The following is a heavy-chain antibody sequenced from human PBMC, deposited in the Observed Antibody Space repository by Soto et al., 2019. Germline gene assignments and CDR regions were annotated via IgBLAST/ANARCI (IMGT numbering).Heavy chain of an antibody. Sequence: SETLCLTCAVSGGSISSGGYSWSWIRQPPGKGLEWIGYIYHSGSTYYNPSLKSRVTISVGRSKNQFSLKLSSVTAADTAVYYCARTSRDGSGSYYNLSPPELFEYWGQGTLVTVSS. J-gene: IGHJ4*02. D-gene: IGHD3-10*01. CDR1: GGSISSGGYS. V-gene: IGHV4-30-2*01. CDR3: ARTSRDGSGSYYNLSPPELFEY. CDR2: IYHSGST.